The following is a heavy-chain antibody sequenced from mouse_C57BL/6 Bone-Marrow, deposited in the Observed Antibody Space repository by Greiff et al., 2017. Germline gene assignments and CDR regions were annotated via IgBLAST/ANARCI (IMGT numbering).Heavy chain of an antibody. Sequence: VQLQQSGPELVKPGASVKISCKASGYSFTGYYMNWVKQSPEKSLEWLGEINPSTGGTTYNQKFKAKATLTVDNSSSTAYMQLKSLAAEDSAVYCCARDSSGPLDYWGQGTTLTVSA. CDR2: INPSTGGT. CDR1: GYSFTGYY. CDR3: ARDSSGPLDY. V-gene: IGHV1-42*01. J-gene: IGHJ2*01. D-gene: IGHD3-2*02.